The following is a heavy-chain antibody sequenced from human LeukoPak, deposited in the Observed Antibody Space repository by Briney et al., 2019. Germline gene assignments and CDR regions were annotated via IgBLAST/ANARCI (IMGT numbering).Heavy chain of an antibody. V-gene: IGHV3-53*01. CDR2: LYSDGNT. CDR1: GFTVITND. Sequence: GGSLRLPCAASGFTVITNDMTWVRQAPGKGLEWVSVLYSDGNTKYADSVQGRFTISRDNSENTLYLEMNSLSPDDTAVYYCARGVEPLAANTLAYWGQGTLVTVSS. D-gene: IGHD1-14*01. J-gene: IGHJ4*02. CDR3: ARGVEPLAANTLAY.